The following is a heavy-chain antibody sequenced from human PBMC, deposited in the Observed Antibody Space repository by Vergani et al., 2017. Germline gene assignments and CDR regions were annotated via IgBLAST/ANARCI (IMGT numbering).Heavy chain of an antibody. CDR1: GFTFSSYW. D-gene: IGHD6-13*01. CDR2: IKQDGSEK. Sequence: EVQLVESGGGLVQPGGSLRLSCAASGFTFSSYWMSWVRQAPGKGLEWVANIKQDGSEKYYVDSVKGRFTISRDNAKNSLYLQMNSLRAEDTAVYYCAIDSMAAAGRYYYYYDVMDVWGQGTTVTVSS. V-gene: IGHV3-7*01. CDR3: AIDSMAAAGRYYYYYDVMDV. J-gene: IGHJ6*02.